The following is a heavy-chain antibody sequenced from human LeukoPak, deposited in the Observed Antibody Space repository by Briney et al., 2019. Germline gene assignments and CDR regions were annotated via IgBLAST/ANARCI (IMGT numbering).Heavy chain of an antibody. CDR1: GFTFSSYA. CDR2: ISYDGSNK. V-gene: IGHV3-30-3*01. CDR3: ARDRHYDFWSGFDY. J-gene: IGHJ4*02. Sequence: SLGLSCAASGFTFSSYAMHWVRQAPGKGLEWVAVISYDGSNKYYADSVKGRFTISRDNSKNTLYLQMNSLRAEDTAVYYCARDRHYDFWSGFDYWGQGTLVTVSS. D-gene: IGHD3-3*01.